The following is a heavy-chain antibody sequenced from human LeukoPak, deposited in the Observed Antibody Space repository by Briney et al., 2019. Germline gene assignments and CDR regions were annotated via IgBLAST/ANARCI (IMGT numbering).Heavy chain of an antibody. D-gene: IGHD3-22*01. V-gene: IGHV1-8*01. CDR3: ARGSVYYDSSGYSHYGMDV. CDR2: MNPNRGNT. CDR1: GYTFTSYD. J-gene: IGHJ6*02. Sequence: ASVKVSCKASGYTFTSYDINWVRQATGQGLEWMGWMNPNRGNTGYAQKFQGRVTMTRNTSISTAYMELSSLRSEDTAVYDCARGSVYYDSSGYSHYGMDVWGQGTTVTVSS.